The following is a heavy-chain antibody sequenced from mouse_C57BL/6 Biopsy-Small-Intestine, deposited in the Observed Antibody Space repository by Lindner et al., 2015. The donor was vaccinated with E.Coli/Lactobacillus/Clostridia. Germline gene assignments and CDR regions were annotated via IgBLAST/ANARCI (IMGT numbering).Heavy chain of an antibody. J-gene: IGHJ2*01. Sequence: VQLQESGAELMKPGASVKLSCRATGYTFTGYWIGWVKQRPGHGLEWIGEILPGSSSANYNEKFKGKATFTADTSSNTAYMQLSSLTTEDSAIYYCARRGYYYGSGGYFDYWGQGTALTVSS. CDR2: ILPGSSSA. D-gene: IGHD1-1*01. V-gene: IGHV1-9*01. CDR1: GYTFTGYW. CDR3: ARRGYYYGSGGYFDY.